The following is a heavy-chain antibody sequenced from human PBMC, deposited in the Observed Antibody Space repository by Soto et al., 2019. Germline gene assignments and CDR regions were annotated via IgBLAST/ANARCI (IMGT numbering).Heavy chain of an antibody. CDR3: ARVRDWFDP. V-gene: IGHV4-34*01. J-gene: IGHJ5*02. D-gene: IGHD3-3*01. Sequence: PSETLSLTCAVYGGSFSGYYWSWIRQPPGKGLEWIGEINHSGSTNYNPSLKSRVTISVDTSKNQFSLRLTSVTAADTAVYYCARVRDWFDPWGQGTLVTVSS. CDR1: GGSFSGYY. CDR2: INHSGST.